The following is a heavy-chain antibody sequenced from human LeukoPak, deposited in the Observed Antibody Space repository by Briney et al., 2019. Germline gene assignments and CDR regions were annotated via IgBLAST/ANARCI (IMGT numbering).Heavy chain of an antibody. J-gene: IGHJ4*02. Sequence: QTGGFLSLSCAVSGFTFSSYGMHWVRRAPGKGLEWVAVISFDGSNKYYADSVKGRFTISRDNSKNTLYLQMNSLRAEDTAVYYCAIIGYEGYFDYWGQGTLVTVSS. D-gene: IGHD5-12*01. CDR1: GFTFSSYG. CDR3: AIIGYEGYFDY. CDR2: ISFDGSNK. V-gene: IGHV3-30*03.